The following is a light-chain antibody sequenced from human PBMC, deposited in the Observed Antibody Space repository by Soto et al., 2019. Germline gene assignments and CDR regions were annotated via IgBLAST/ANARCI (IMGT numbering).Light chain of an antibody. Sequence: QSVLTQSSSASASLGSSVKLTCTLSSGHSSYIIAWHQQKPGKAPRYLMKLEGSGSYNKGSGVPDRFSGSSSGADRYLTISNLPFEDAADYYCETWDSNTRVFGGGTKLTVL. CDR2: LEGSGSY. CDR1: SGHSSYI. CDR3: ETWDSNTRV. J-gene: IGLJ2*01. V-gene: IGLV4-60*02.